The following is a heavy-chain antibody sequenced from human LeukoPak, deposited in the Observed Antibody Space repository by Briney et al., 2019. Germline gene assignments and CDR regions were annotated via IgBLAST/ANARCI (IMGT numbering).Heavy chain of an antibody. D-gene: IGHD6-6*01. CDR2: INSDGSDS. Sequence: GGSLRLSCAASGFTFRNYCMHWVRQAPGKGLVWVSRINSDGSDSTYADSVKGRFTISRDNAKNTLYLKMNSLSGEDTGVYLCVRGDSSSSFDYWGQGTLVSVSS. V-gene: IGHV3-74*01. J-gene: IGHJ4*02. CDR1: GFTFRNYC. CDR3: VRGDSSSSFDY.